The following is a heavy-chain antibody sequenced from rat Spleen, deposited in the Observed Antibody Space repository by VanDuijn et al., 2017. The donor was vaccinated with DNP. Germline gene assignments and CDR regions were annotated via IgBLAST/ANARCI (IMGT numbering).Heavy chain of an antibody. D-gene: IGHD1-2*01. CDR2: IIYDGSRT. J-gene: IGHJ3*01. CDR3: ASQGTIAAMAFGS. V-gene: IGHV5S10*01. CDR1: GFTFSDYN. Sequence: EVQLVESGGGLVQPGRSLKLSCAASGFTFSDYNMAWVRQAPKKGLEWVATIIYDGSRTYYRDFVKGRFTISRDNAKSTLYLQMDSLRSEDTATYYCASQGTIAAMAFGSWGQGTLVTVSS.